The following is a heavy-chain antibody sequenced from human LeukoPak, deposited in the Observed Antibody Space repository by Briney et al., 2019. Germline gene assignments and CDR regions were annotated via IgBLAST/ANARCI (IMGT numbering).Heavy chain of an antibody. J-gene: IGHJ5*02. CDR1: GGSISSYY. D-gene: IGHD6-6*01. CDR2: IYYSGST. Sequence: PSETLSLTCTVSGGSISSYYWSWIRQPPGKGLEWIGYIYYSGSTNYNPSLKSRVTISVDTSKNQFSLKLSSVTAADTAVYYCGRSSIAARNNWFDPWGQGTLVTVSS. CDR3: GRSSIAARNNWFDP. V-gene: IGHV4-59*01.